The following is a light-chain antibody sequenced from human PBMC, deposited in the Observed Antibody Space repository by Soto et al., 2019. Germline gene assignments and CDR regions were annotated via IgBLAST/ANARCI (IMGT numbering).Light chain of an antibody. J-gene: IGKJ5*01. Sequence: IVLTQSPGTLSLSPGERATLSCRASQSLTSSYLAWYQQKPGQSPRXVIYGASRRETGIPDRFSGSGSGTEFTLTISRLEPEDFAVDYCQQYGSSTTTFGQGTRLEIK. CDR3: QQYGSSTTT. CDR2: GAS. V-gene: IGKV3-20*01. CDR1: QSLTSSY.